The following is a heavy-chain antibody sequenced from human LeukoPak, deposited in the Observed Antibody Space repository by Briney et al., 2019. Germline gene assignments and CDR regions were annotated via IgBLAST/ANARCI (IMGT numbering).Heavy chain of an antibody. J-gene: IGHJ4*02. CDR3: AKETYYYGSGSILDY. D-gene: IGHD3-10*01. CDR2: ISGSGGST. V-gene: IGHV3-23*01. Sequence: GGSLRLSCAAAGFTFSGYAMSWVRQAPGKGLEWVSAISGSGGSTYYADSVKGRFTISRDNSKNTLYLQMNSLRAEDTAVYYCAKETYYYGSGSILDYWGQGTLVTVSS. CDR1: GFTFSGYA.